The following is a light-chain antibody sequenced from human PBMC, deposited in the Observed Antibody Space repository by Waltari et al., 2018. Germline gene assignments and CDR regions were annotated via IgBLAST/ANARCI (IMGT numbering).Light chain of an antibody. J-gene: IGKJ1*01. Sequence: DIVMTQSPDSLAVSPGERATINCKSSPSVLYSSNNKNYLAWYQQKPGQPPRLLIYWASTRESGVPDRISGSGAETDFTRTISGLQAEDVALYYCQQYYSTPQAFGQGTKVEI. CDR1: PSVLYSSNNKNY. V-gene: IGKV4-1*01. CDR3: QQYYSTPQA. CDR2: WAS.